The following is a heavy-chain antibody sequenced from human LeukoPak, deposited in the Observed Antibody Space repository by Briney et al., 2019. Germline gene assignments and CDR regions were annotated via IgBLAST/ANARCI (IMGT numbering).Heavy chain of an antibody. V-gene: IGHV1-2*02. Sequence: ASVKVSCKASGYTFTGYYMHWVRQAPGQGLEWMGWINPNSGGTNYVQKFQGRVTMTRDTSISTAYMELSRLRSDDTAVYYCARAGDGYNHPEAFDIWGQGTMVTVSS. D-gene: IGHD5-24*01. J-gene: IGHJ3*02. CDR3: ARAGDGYNHPEAFDI. CDR2: INPNSGGT. CDR1: GYTFTGYY.